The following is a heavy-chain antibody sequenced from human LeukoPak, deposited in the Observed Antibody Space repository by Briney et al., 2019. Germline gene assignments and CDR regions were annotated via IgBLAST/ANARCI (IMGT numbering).Heavy chain of an antibody. J-gene: IGHJ4*02. D-gene: IGHD3-22*01. V-gene: IGHV4-34*01. CDR1: GGSFSGYD. Sequence: SETLSLTCAVYGGSFSGYDWSWIRQPPGKGLEWTGEINHSGSTNYNPSPKNRVTISVDESKNQFSLKLSSVTAADTAVYYCARARAGPRPSKWLLIPVGYYFDYWGQRTLVSVSS. CDR3: ARARAGPRPSKWLLIPVGYYFDY. CDR2: INHSGST.